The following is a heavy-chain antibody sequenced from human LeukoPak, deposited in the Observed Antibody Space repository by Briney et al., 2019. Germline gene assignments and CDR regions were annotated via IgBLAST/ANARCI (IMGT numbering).Heavy chain of an antibody. D-gene: IGHD3-10*01. J-gene: IGHJ4*02. V-gene: IGHV4-59*01. CDR2: IYYSGST. CDR3: ARVLYYYGSGSFPGFDY. CDR1: GGSTSSYY. Sequence: SETLSLTCTVSGGSTSSYYWSWIRQPPGKGLEWIGYIYYSGSTNYNPSLKSRVTISVDTSKNQFSLKLSSVTAADTAVYYCARVLYYYGSGSFPGFDYWGQGTLVTVSS.